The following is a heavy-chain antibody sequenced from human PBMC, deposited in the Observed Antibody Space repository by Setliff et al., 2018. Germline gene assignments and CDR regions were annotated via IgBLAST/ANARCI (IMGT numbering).Heavy chain of an antibody. V-gene: IGHV1-18*01. CDR2: ISVYNGDT. Sequence: VKVSCKAYGYTFSRNYITWVRQAPGQGLEWVGWISVYNGDTNYAQKFQGRVTLTTDTSTSTAYMELRSLTSDDSAFYYCARAPSVELVTIRTNSWFTYWGQGTLVTVS. D-gene: IGHD5-18*01. J-gene: IGHJ4*02. CDR1: GYTFSRNY. CDR3: ARAPSVELVTIRTNSWFTY.